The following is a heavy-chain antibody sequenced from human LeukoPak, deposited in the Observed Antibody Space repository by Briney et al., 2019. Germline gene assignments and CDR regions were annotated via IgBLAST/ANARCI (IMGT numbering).Heavy chain of an antibody. CDR2: IYYSGST. D-gene: IGHD3-10*01. Sequence: PSETLSLTCTVSGGSISSGDYYWSWIRQPPGKGLEWIGYIYYSGSTYYNPSLKSRVTISVDTSKNQFSLKLSSVTAADTAVYYCAGIRGVRRPFDYWGQGTLVTVSS. J-gene: IGHJ4*02. V-gene: IGHV4-30-4*08. CDR3: AGIRGVRRPFDY. CDR1: GGSISSGDYY.